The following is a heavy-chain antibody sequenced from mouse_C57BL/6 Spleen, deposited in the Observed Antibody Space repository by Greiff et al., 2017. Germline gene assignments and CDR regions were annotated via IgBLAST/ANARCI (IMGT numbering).Heavy chain of an antibody. Sequence: EVQLVESGGGLVKPGGSLKLSCAASGFTFSSYTMSWVRQTPEKRLEWVATISGGGGNTYYPDSVKGRFTISRDNAKNTLYLQMSSLRSEDTALYYCARQAWSHYAMDYWGQGTSVTVSS. CDR3: ARQAWSHYAMDY. D-gene: IGHD1-1*02. J-gene: IGHJ4*01. CDR1: GFTFSSYT. CDR2: ISGGGGNT. V-gene: IGHV5-9*01.